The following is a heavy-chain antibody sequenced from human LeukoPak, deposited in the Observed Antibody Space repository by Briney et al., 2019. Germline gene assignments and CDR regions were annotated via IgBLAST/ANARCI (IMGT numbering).Heavy chain of an antibody. D-gene: IGHD1-1*01. V-gene: IGHV1-46*01. CDR2: INPSGGST. CDR3: ARDRSDLERDRDFDY. Sequence: ASVKVSCKASGYTFTSYYMHWVRQAPGQGLEWMGIINPSGGSTSYAQKFQGRVTMTRDTSTSTVYMELSSLRSEDTAVYYSARDRSDLERDRDFDYWGQGTLVTVSS. J-gene: IGHJ4*02. CDR1: GYTFTSYY.